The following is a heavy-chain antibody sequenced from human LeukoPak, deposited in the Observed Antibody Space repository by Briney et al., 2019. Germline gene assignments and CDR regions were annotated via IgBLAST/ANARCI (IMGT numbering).Heavy chain of an antibody. J-gene: IGHJ6*02. Sequence: GASVKVSCKASGYTFTSYGISWVRQAPGQGLEWMGWISAYSGNTNYAQKLQGRVTMTTDTSTSTAYMELRSLRSDDTAVYYCARDEYCSGGSCYDDYYYYGMDVWGQGTTVTVSS. V-gene: IGHV1-18*01. CDR2: ISAYSGNT. D-gene: IGHD2-15*01. CDR1: GYTFTSYG. CDR3: ARDEYCSGGSCYDDYYYYGMDV.